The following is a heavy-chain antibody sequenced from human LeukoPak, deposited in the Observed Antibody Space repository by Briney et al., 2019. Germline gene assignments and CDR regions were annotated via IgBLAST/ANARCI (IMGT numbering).Heavy chain of an antibody. Sequence: ASVKVSCKASGYTFTGYYMHWVRQAPGQGLEWMGWINPNSGGTYYAQRFQGRVTMTRDTSITTAYMELSRLRSDDSAVYYCARKGSSFDYWGQGTLDTVSS. V-gene: IGHV1-2*02. CDR1: GYTFTGYY. CDR3: ARKGSSFDY. J-gene: IGHJ4*02. D-gene: IGHD6-6*01. CDR2: INPNSGGT.